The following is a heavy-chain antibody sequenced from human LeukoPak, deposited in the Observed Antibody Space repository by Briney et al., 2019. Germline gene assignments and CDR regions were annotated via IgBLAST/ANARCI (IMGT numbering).Heavy chain of an antibody. J-gene: IGHJ5*02. V-gene: IGHV3-23*01. Sequence: GGSLRLSCVASGFTFSSYAMSWVRQAPGKGLEWVSAISGSGVTTHYAGSVKGRFSISRDNSKNTLYLQMNSLRAEDTALYYCAKKVVVPAAIWFDPWGQGTLVTVSS. CDR2: ISGSGVTT. D-gene: IGHD2-2*01. CDR3: AKKVVVPAAIWFDP. CDR1: GFTFSSYA.